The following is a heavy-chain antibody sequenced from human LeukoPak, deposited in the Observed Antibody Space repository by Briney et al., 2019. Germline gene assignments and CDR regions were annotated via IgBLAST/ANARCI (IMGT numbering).Heavy chain of an antibody. D-gene: IGHD3-22*01. CDR1: GFTLTTSE. CDR3: ARLSMIVAPGGHDAFDI. V-gene: IGHV3-7*01. J-gene: IGHJ3*02. CDR2: IKQDGSEK. Sequence: GGSLRLSCAASGFTLTTSEMDWVRQAPGKGLEWVANIKQDGSEKYYVDSVKGRFTISRDNAKNSLYLQMNSLRAEDTAVYYCARLSMIVAPGGHDAFDIWGQGTMVTVSS.